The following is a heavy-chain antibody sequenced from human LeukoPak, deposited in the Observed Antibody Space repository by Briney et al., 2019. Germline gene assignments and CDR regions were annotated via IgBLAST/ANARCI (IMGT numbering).Heavy chain of an antibody. CDR2: IKQDGSEK. D-gene: IGHD3-10*01. J-gene: IGHJ4*02. V-gene: IGHV3-7*01. CDR1: GFTFSSYW. CDR3: ARDLNRSYGSGNDY. Sequence: GGSLRLSCAASGFTFSSYWMSWVRQAPGKGLEWVANIKQDGSEKYYVDSVKGRFTISRDNAENSLYLQMNSLRDEDTAVYYCARDLNRSYGSGNDYWGQGTLVTVSS.